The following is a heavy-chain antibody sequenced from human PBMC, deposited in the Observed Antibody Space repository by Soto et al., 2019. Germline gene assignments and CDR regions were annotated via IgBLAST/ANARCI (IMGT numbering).Heavy chain of an antibody. J-gene: IGHJ5*02. CDR2: TYYRSKWYT. Sequence: DYNKQSPSRGLEWLGRTYYRSKWYTDYAVSVRSRITINPDTSENQFTLQLISMTPVDTAVYYCARNFGGRRGSWGQRIL. D-gene: IGHD3-16*01. V-gene: IGHV6-1*01. CDR3: ARNFGGRRGS.